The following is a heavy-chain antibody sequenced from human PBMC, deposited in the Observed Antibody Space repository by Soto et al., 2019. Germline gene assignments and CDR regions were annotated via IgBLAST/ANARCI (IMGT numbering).Heavy chain of an antibody. CDR1: GFTFSSYW. CDR3: ARGGDFFFLEWPHHHGFYL. D-gene: IGHD3-3*01. CDR2: INSDGSST. J-gene: IGHJ2*01. V-gene: IGHV3-74*01. Sequence: GEARRLSCAASGFTFSSYWMHWVRQAPEKGLVWVSRINSDGSSTSYADSVKGRFTISRDNAKNTLYLQMNSLRAEDTAVYYCARGGDFFFLEWPHHHGFYL.